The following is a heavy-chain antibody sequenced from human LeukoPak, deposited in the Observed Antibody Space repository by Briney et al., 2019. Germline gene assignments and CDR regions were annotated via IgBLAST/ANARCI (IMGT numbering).Heavy chain of an antibody. J-gene: IGHJ3*02. Sequence: GGSLRLSCAASGFTFSSYGMHWARQAPGKGLEWVAVISYDGSNKYYADSVKGRFTIYRDNSKNTLYLQMNSLRAEDTAVYYCAKGDIVVVTGAFDIWGQGTMVTVSS. CDR2: ISYDGSNK. CDR1: GFTFSSYG. CDR3: AKGDIVVVTGAFDI. V-gene: IGHV3-30*18. D-gene: IGHD2-21*02.